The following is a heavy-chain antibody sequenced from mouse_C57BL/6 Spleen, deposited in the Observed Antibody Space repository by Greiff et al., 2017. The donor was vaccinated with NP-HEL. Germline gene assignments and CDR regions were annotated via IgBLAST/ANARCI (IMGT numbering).Heavy chain of an antibody. CDR1: GYTFTSYW. V-gene: IGHV1-53*01. CDR2: INPSNGGT. CDR3: ARGNTVVATCWYFDV. J-gene: IGHJ1*03. D-gene: IGHD1-1*01. Sequence: QVQLQQPGTELVKPGASVKLSCKASGYTFTSYWMHWVKQRPGQGLEWIGNINPSNGGTNYNEKFKSKATLTVDKSSSTAYMQLSSLTSEDSAVYYCARGNTVVATCWYFDVWGTGTTVTVSS.